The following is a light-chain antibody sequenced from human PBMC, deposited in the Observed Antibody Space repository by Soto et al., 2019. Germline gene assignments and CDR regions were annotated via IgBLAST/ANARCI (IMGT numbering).Light chain of an antibody. CDR1: ESVNDY. J-gene: IGKJ2*01. V-gene: IGKV3-11*01. CDR3: QHRGRWPRT. Sequence: EIVLTQSPATLSLSPGEKATLSCRASESVNDYLAWYQQKPGQAPRLLIYGASNRATGIPVRFSGSGSGTDFTLTISSLEPEDFAVYYCQHRGRWPRTFGQGTKLEI. CDR2: GAS.